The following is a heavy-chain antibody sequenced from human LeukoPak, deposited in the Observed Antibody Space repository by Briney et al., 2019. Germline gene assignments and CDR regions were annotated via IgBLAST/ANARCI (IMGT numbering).Heavy chain of an antibody. CDR1: GFSLSTSGMR. CDR3: ARTSRGSGSYYLPFDY. D-gene: IGHD3-10*01. CDR2: IDWDDDK. J-gene: IGHJ4*02. V-gene: IGHV2-70*04. Sequence: SGPTLVNPTQTLTLTCTFSGFSLSTSGMRVSWIRQPPGKALEWLARIDWDDDKFYSTSQKTRLTISKDTSKNQVVLTMTNMDPVDTATYYCARTSRGSGSYYLPFDYWGQGTLVTVSS.